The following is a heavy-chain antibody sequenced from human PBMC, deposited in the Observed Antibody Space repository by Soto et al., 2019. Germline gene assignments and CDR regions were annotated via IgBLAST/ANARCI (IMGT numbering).Heavy chain of an antibody. Sequence: SETLSLTCTVSGGSISSGDYYWSWIRQPPGKGLEWIGNIYYSGSTYYNPSLKSRVTISVDTSKNQFSLKLSSVTAADTAVYYCARAKAPLYSSSWYWFDPWGQGTLVTVSS. J-gene: IGHJ5*02. V-gene: IGHV4-30-4*01. CDR2: IYYSGST. CDR1: GGSISSGDYY. D-gene: IGHD6-13*01. CDR3: ARAKAPLYSSSWYWFDP.